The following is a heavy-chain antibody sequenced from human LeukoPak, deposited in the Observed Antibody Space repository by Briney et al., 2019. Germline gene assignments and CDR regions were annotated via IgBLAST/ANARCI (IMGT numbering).Heavy chain of an antibody. J-gene: IGHJ6*03. V-gene: IGHV3-11*04. CDR2: ISGSGGSI. D-gene: IGHD1-26*01. CDR1: GGSFSGYY. Sequence: LSLTCAVYGGSFSGYYWSWIRQPPGKGLEWVSSISGSGGSIYYADSVKGRFTISRDNAKSSLYLQMNSLRDEDTAVYYCARDPYSGNYGDYYYYYMDVWGKGTTVTISS. CDR3: ARDPYSGNYGDYYYYYMDV.